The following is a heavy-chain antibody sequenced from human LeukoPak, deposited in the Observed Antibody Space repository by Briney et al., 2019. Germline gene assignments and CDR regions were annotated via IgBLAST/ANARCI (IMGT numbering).Heavy chain of an antibody. CDR2: IIPIFGTA. Sequence: ASVTVSCKASGGTFSSYAISWVRQAPGQGLEWMGGIIPIFGTANYAQKFQGRVTITADESTSTAYMELSSLRSEDTAVYYCATVGYSYGNALRFDYWGQGTLVTVSS. D-gene: IGHD5-18*01. J-gene: IGHJ4*02. V-gene: IGHV1-69*13. CDR1: GGTFSSYA. CDR3: ATVGYSYGNALRFDY.